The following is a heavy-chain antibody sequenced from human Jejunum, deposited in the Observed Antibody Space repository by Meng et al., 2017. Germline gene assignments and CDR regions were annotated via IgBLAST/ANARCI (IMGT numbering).Heavy chain of an antibody. J-gene: IGHJ4*02. Sequence: QVQLQQWRAGRLKPSETLSLTCALYGESFTNYYWNWIRQPPGKGLEWIGEVTHSEGTNYNPSLKSRVTISVDMSKNQFSLKLSSVTAADTAVYYCARGQDRAKTGYWGQGTLVTVSS. CDR2: VTHSEGT. D-gene: IGHD4/OR15-4a*01. CDR3: ARGQDRAKTGY. V-gene: IGHV4-34*01. CDR1: GESFTNYY.